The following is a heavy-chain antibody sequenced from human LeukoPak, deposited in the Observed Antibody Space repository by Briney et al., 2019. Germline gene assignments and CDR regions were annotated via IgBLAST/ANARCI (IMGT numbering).Heavy chain of an antibody. D-gene: IGHD4-17*01. J-gene: IGHJ4*02. CDR2: ISYSSRYI. CDR1: GFTFSTYS. CDR3: ARDVYFRMTTMTLYYFDY. V-gene: IGHV3-21*01. Sequence: GGSLRLSCAASGFTFSTYSFNWVRQAPGKGLEWVSSISYSSRYIDYADSVKGRFTISRDNAKNSLYLQMNSLRAEDTAVYYCARDVYFRMTTMTLYYFDYWGQGTLVTVSS.